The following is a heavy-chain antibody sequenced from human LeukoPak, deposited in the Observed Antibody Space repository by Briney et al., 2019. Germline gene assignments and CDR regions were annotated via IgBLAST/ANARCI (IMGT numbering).Heavy chain of an antibody. CDR2: ISGSGGST. V-gene: IGHV3-23*01. CDR3: ARDKIVGATHFDY. CDR1: GFTFSSYA. D-gene: IGHD1-26*01. Sequence: GGSLRLSCAASGFTFSSYAMSWVRQAPGKGLEWVSAISGSGGSTYYADSVKGRFTISRDNSKNSLYLQMNSLRAEDTAVYYCARDKIVGATHFDYWGQGTLVTASS. J-gene: IGHJ4*02.